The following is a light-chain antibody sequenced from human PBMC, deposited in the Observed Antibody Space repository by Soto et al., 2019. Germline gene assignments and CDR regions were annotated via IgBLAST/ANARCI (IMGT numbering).Light chain of an antibody. V-gene: IGLV4-60*03. CDR3: ETWDIRGV. J-gene: IGLJ2*01. CDR2: LEGSGSY. Sequence: QPVLTQSSSASASLGSSIKLTCTVSSGHSSYIIAWHQQQPGKAPRYLMKLEGSGSYNKGSGVPDRFSASSSGADRYLTIAHLQSEDEADYYSETWDIRGVFGGGTKLTVL. CDR1: SGHSSYI.